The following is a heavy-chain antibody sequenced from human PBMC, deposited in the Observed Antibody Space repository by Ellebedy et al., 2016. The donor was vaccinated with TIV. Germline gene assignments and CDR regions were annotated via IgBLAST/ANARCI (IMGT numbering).Heavy chain of an antibody. CDR1: VFTFSTSV. CDR2: ITGSGDNT. V-gene: IGHV3-23*01. CDR3: AIDRPITGSYHGDYFDS. J-gene: IGHJ4*02. D-gene: IGHD3-10*01. Sequence: GESLKISCAASVFTFSTSVMNSVRQAPGKGLEWVASITGSGDNTFYADSVRGRVTISRDNSKNTLFLQMNSLRAEDTAVYYCAIDRPITGSYHGDYFDSWGQGTLVTVAS.